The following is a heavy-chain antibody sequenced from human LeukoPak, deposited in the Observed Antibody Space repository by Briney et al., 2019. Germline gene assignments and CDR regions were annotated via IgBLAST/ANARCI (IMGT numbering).Heavy chain of an antibody. D-gene: IGHD2-21*02. Sequence: GGSLRLSCAASGFTFSDHYMDWVRQAPGKGLEWVGRTRNKAYSYTTEYAASVKGRFTISRDDSKNSLYLQINSLKTEDTAVYYCARGRGGDPLDYWGQGTLVTVSS. CDR2: TRNKAYSYTT. V-gene: IGHV3-72*01. CDR3: ARGRGGDPLDY. J-gene: IGHJ4*02. CDR1: GFTFSDHY.